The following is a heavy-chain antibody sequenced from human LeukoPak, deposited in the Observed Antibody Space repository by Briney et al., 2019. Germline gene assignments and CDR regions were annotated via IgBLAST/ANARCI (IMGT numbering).Heavy chain of an antibody. D-gene: IGHD5-18*01. V-gene: IGHV4-59*01. CDR2: IYYSGST. J-gene: IGHJ4*02. Sequence: SETLSLTCTVSGGSFSCYYWSWIRQPPGKGLEWIGSIYYSGSTDYNPSLKSRVTISVDTSKNQFSLKLSSVTAADTAVYYCARGRIARLPYFDYWGQGTLVTVSS. CDR3: ARGRIARLPYFDY. CDR1: GGSFSCYY.